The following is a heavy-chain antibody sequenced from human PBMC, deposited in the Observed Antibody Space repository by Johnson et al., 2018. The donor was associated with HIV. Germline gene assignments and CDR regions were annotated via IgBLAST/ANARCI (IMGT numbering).Heavy chain of an antibody. V-gene: IGHV3-13*01. D-gene: IGHD3-10*01. CDR3: ARVGAFGDGISLGAFDI. Sequence: VQLVESGGGLVQPGGSLRLSCAASGFTFSSYDMHWVRQATGKGLEWVSGIGSAGDTYYPGSVQGRFTISRENAKNSLYLQMHSLSAGDTAVYYCARVGAFGDGISLGAFDIWGQGTMVTVSS. CDR1: GFTFSSYD. J-gene: IGHJ3*02. CDR2: IGSAGDT.